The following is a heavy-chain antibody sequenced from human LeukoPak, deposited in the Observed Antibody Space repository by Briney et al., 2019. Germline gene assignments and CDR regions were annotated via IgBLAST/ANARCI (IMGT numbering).Heavy chain of an antibody. CDR1: GYTFTSYY. CDR3: ARGAYYDILTGLLDY. CDR2: INPSGGST. V-gene: IGHV1-46*01. J-gene: IGHJ4*02. D-gene: IGHD3-9*01. Sequence: GASVKVSCKASGYTFTSYYMHWVRQAPGQGLEWMGIINPSGGSTSYAQKFQGRVTMTRDTSTSTVYMELRSLRSDDTAVYYCARGAYYDILTGLLDYWGQGTLVTVSS.